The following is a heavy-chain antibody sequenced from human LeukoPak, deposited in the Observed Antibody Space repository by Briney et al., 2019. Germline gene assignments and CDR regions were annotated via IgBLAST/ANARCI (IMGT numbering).Heavy chain of an antibody. CDR1: GFTFSSYT. D-gene: IGHD5-18*01. V-gene: IGHV3-23*01. Sequence: GGSLRLSCAASGFTFSSYTMSWVRQAPGKGLEWVSAISGSGGSTYYADSVKGRFTISRDNSKNTLYLQMNSLRAEDTAVYYCAKDWGYSYGYSYYFDYWGQGTLVTVSS. CDR3: AKDWGYSYGYSYYFDY. CDR2: ISGSGGST. J-gene: IGHJ4*02.